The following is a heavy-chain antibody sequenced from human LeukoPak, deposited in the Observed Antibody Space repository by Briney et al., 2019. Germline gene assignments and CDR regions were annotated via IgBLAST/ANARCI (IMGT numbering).Heavy chain of an antibody. CDR2: ISGSGGST. D-gene: IGHD3-10*01. CDR3: AKAVWFGELFGPVDY. J-gene: IGHJ4*02. Sequence: GGSLRFSCAASGFTFSSYAMSWVRQAPGKRLEWVSAISGSGGSTYYADSVKGRFTISRDNSKNTLYLQMNSLRAEDTAVYYCAKAVWFGELFGPVDYWGQGTLVTVSS. V-gene: IGHV3-23*01. CDR1: GFTFSSYA.